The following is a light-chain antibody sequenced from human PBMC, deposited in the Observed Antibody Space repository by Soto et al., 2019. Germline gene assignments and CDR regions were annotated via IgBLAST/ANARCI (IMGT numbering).Light chain of an antibody. V-gene: IGKV1-5*01. Sequence: DIQMTQSHSTLSASVGDRVNITCRASQSISSWLAWYQQKPGKAPKVLIYDASSLESGVPSRFSGSGSGTEFTLTISSLQPDDFATYYCQQYNSYSSFTFGQGTKLEIK. CDR2: DAS. CDR1: QSISSW. CDR3: QQYNSYSSFT. J-gene: IGKJ2*01.